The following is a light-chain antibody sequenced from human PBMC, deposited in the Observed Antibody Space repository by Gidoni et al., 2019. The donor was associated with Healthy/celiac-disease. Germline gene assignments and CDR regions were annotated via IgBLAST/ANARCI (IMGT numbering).Light chain of an antibody. CDR1: QGMSNY. Sequence: DIQMTQSPSSLSASVGDRVTITCRASQGMSNYLAWFQQKPGKAPQSLIYAASSLQSGVPSKFSGSGSGTDFTLTISSLQPEDFATYYCQQYNSYPLTFGGGTKVEIK. CDR3: QQYNSYPLT. V-gene: IGKV1-16*02. J-gene: IGKJ4*01. CDR2: AAS.